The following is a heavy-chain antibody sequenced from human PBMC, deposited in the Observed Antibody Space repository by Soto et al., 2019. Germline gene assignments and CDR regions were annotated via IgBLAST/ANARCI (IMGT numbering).Heavy chain of an antibody. Sequence: QVQLVESGGGVVQPGRSLRLSCAASGFSFSISPMHWVRQAPGKGPEWVALISYDGSNKYYAVSVKGRFTISRDNSKNALYLQMNSLTAEDTAVYYCASGKYSYDSSGYYTFEYYFDYWGQGTLVTVSS. V-gene: IGHV3-30*04. D-gene: IGHD3-22*01. CDR3: ASGKYSYDSSGYYTFEYYFDY. J-gene: IGHJ4*02. CDR1: GFSFSISP. CDR2: ISYDGSNK.